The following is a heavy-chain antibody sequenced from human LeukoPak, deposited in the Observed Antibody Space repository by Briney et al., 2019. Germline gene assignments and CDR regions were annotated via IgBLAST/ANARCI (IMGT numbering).Heavy chain of an antibody. J-gene: IGHJ4*02. Sequence: PSETLSLTCAVYGGSFRGYSWSWIRQPPGKGLEWIGEINHRGSTNYTPSLQSRVTISVDTSKNQFSLKLSSVTAADTALYYCVDIVVVPPGIMFDYWGQGTQVTVSS. CDR3: VDIVVVPPGIMFDY. D-gene: IGHD2-2*03. CDR1: GGSFRGYS. V-gene: IGHV4-34*01. CDR2: INHRGST.